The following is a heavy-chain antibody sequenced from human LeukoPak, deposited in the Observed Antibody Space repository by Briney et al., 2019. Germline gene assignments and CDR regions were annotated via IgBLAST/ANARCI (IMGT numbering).Heavy chain of an antibody. CDR2: LDPEDGET. Sequence: APEKGSCKVSRYTLTELSIHWVRQAPGKGREWMGGLDPEDGETIYAQKFQGRVTMTEDTSTDTAYMERSSLRSEDTAVYNCARDNSVGEIAWWFDPWGEGTLVTVSS. CDR3: ARDNSVGEIAWWFDP. V-gene: IGHV1-24*01. D-gene: IGHD1-26*01. CDR1: RYTLTELS. J-gene: IGHJ5*02.